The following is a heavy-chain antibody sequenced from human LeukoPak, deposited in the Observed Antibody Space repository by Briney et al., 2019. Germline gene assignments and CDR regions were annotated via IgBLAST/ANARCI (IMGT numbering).Heavy chain of an antibody. D-gene: IGHD1-1*01. CDR3: AREQLREYGNIDY. V-gene: IGHV3-11*01. CDR1: GFPFSDYY. CDR2: ISSGGVDL. J-gene: IGHJ4*02. Sequence: PGGSLRLSCAASGFPFSDYYMGWIRQAPGKGLEWVSYISSGGVDLWYGDSVKGRFTTSRDNARNSLYLRMDSLRADDTAVDYCAREQLREYGNIDYCGQGTLVTVSS.